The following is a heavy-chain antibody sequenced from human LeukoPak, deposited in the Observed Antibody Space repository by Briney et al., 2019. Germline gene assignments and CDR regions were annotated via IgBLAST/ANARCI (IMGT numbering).Heavy chain of an antibody. D-gene: IGHD2-2*02. CDR3: ARGKVVPAAIDYYYMDV. CDR1: GYTFTSYG. Sequence: ASVKVSCKASGYTFTSYGISWVRQAPGQGLEWMGWISAYNGNTNYAQKLQGRVTMTTDTSTSTAYMELSSLRSEDTAVYYCARGKVVPAAIDYYYMDVWGKGTTVTVSS. V-gene: IGHV1-18*01. J-gene: IGHJ6*03. CDR2: ISAYNGNT.